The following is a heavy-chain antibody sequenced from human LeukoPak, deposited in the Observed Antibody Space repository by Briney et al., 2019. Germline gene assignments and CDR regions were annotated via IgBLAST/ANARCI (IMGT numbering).Heavy chain of an antibody. CDR2: IIPIFGTA. CDR3: ARAGGITMVRGVPYYYYYYGMDV. J-gene: IGHJ6*02. Sequence: SVKVSCKASGGTFSSYAISWVRQAPGQGLEWMGGIIPIFGTANYAQKFQGRVTITADESTSTAYMELSSLRSEDTAVYYCARAGGITMVRGVPYYYYYYGMDVWGQGTLVTASS. D-gene: IGHD3-10*01. V-gene: IGHV1-69*13. CDR1: GGTFSSYA.